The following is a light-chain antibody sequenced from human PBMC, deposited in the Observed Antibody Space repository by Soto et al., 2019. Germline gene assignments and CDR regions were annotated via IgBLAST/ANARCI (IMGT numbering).Light chain of an antibody. CDR1: QSVSSN. CDR2: GAS. CDR3: QQYDKWLWT. V-gene: IGKV3-15*01. Sequence: EIVMTQSPATLSVSPGEGATLSCRASQSVSSNLAWFQQNPGQAPRLLIYGASTRATDIPARFSGGGSGTEFTLTISSLQSEDFAVYYCQQYDKWLWTFGQGTKVEIK. J-gene: IGKJ1*01.